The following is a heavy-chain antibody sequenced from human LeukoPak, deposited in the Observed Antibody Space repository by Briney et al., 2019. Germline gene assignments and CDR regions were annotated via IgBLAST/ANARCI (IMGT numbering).Heavy chain of an antibody. CDR2: IYYSGST. CDR1: GGSISSSTYY. V-gene: IGHV4-39*01. Sequence: EPSETLSLTCTVSGGSISSSTYYWGWIRQPPGKGLECIGNIYYSGSTYYNPSLKSRVTISLDTSKNQFSLKLSSVTAADTTVYYCASGYFDSSGYYYPFDFWGQGTLVTVSS. D-gene: IGHD3-22*01. CDR3: ASGYFDSSGYYYPFDF. J-gene: IGHJ4*02.